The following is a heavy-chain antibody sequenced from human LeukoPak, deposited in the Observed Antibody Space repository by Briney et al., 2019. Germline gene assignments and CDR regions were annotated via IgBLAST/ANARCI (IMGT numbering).Heavy chain of an antibody. CDR3: AREGGYSSSSYDFDY. V-gene: IGHV3-11*06. CDR1: GFTFSDYY. D-gene: IGHD6-13*01. CDR2: ISSSSSYT. J-gene: IGHJ4*02. Sequence: GGSVRLSCAASGFTFSDYYMSWIRQAPGKGLEWVSYISSSSSYTNYADSVKGRFTISRDNAKNSLYLQMNSLRAEDTAVYYCAREGGYSSSSYDFDYWGQGTLVTVSS.